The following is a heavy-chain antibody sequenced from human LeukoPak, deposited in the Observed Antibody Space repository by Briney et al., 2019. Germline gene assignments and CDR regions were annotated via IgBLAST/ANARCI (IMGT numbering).Heavy chain of an antibody. D-gene: IGHD6-6*01. CDR1: GYTLTELS. CDR3: ARLPRYSSSDY. V-gene: IGHV1-69*02. J-gene: IGHJ4*02. Sequence: EASVKVSCKVSGYTLTELSMHWVRQAPGQGLEWMGRIIPILGIANYAQKFQGRVTITADKSTSTAYMELSSLRSEDTAVYYCARLPRYSSSDYWGQGTLVTVSS. CDR2: IIPILGIA.